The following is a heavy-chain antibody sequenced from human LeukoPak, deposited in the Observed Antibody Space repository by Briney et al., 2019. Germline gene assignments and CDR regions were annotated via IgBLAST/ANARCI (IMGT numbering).Heavy chain of an antibody. J-gene: IGHJ4*02. CDR3: ARGVKWELLTFDY. Sequence: PGGSLRLSCAASGFTFSSYAMSWVRQAPGKGLEWVSAISGSGGSTYYADSVKGRFTISRDNSKNTLYLQMNSLRAEDTAVYYCARGVKWELLTFDYWGQGTLVTVSS. D-gene: IGHD1-26*01. V-gene: IGHV3-23*01. CDR2: ISGSGGST. CDR1: GFTFSSYA.